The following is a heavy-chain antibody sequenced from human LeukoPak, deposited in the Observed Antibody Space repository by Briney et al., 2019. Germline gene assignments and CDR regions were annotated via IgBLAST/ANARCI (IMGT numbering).Heavy chain of an antibody. CDR2: INTNTGNP. J-gene: IGHJ2*01. D-gene: IGHD2-15*01. Sequence: ASVKVSCKASGYTFTSYAINWVRQAPGQGLEWMGWINTNTGNPTYAQGFTGRFVFSLDTSVSTAYLQITSLKAEDTAVYYCARDTPWGVRCFDLWGRGTLVTVSS. CDR1: GYTFTSYA. CDR3: ARDTPWGVRCFDL. V-gene: IGHV7-4-1*02.